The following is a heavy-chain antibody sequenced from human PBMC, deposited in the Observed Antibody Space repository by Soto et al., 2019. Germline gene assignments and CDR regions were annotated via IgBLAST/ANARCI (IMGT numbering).Heavy chain of an antibody. CDR3: AKDMSDSSGYYRYYFDY. D-gene: IGHD3-22*01. CDR2: ISWNSGSI. Sequence: EVQLVESGGGLVQPGRSLRLSCAASGFTFDDYAMHWVRQAPGKGLEWVSGISWNSGSIGYADSVKGRFTISRDNAKNSLYLQMNSLRPEDTALYYCAKDMSDSSGYYRYYFDYWGQGTLVTVSS. V-gene: IGHV3-9*01. J-gene: IGHJ4*02. CDR1: GFTFDDYA.